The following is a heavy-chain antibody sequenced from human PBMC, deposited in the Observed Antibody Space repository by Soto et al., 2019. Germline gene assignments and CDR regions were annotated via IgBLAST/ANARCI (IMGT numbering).Heavy chain of an antibody. D-gene: IGHD6-13*01. CDR2: IDGNNEK. V-gene: IGHV2-70*04. Sequence: SGPTLVNPTQTLTLTCTFSGFSLITGGVRVSWIRQPPGQALEWLARIDGNNEKYYTTSLKTRLTISKDNSKSQVVLTMTNMDPVDTGTYYCARTMPAAGTFDYWGQGALVTVSS. CDR1: GFSLITGGVR. J-gene: IGHJ4*02. CDR3: ARTMPAAGTFDY.